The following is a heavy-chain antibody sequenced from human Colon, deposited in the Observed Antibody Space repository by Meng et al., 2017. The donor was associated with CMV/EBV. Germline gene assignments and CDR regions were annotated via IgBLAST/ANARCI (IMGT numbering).Heavy chain of an antibody. V-gene: IGHV1-69*05. Sequence: AISWERQGPGQGLEWMGGIIPIFGAANYAQKFQGRVTITTDESTGTAYMELSSLRSEDTAVYYCARGGEYSSSNPYYYYGMDVWGQGTTVTVSS. CDR3: ARGGEYSSSNPYYYYGMDV. CDR1: A. D-gene: IGHD6-13*01. CDR2: IIPIFGAA. J-gene: IGHJ6*02.